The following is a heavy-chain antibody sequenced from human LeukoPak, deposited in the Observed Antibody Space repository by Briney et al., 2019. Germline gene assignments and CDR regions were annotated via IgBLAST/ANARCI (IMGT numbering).Heavy chain of an antibody. Sequence: GGSLRLSCAASEFTFSSYNMNWVRQAPGKGLEWISYISSSSSTIYYADSVKGRFTISRDNAKNSLYLQMNSLRVEDTAVYYCAGGRIRIRPGYWGQGTLVTVSS. J-gene: IGHJ4*02. CDR3: AGGRIRIRPGY. CDR2: ISSSSSTI. V-gene: IGHV3-48*01. CDR1: EFTFSSYN. D-gene: IGHD2-15*01.